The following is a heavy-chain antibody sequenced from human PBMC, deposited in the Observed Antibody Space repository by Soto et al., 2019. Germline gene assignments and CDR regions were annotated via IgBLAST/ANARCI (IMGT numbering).Heavy chain of an antibody. CDR2: ISNDGSNN. CDR3: AKGFGVAIRYYFDY. V-gene: IGHV3-30*18. J-gene: IGHJ4*02. Sequence: VQLVESGGGVVQPERSLRLSCAASGFTFSTYAIHWVCQAPGKGLEWVALISNDGSNNYYEDSVKGRFTISRDNSKNTLYLQMNSLRAEDTAVYHCAKGFGVAIRYYFDYWGQGTRVTVSS. CDR1: GFTFSTYA. D-gene: IGHD3-3*01.